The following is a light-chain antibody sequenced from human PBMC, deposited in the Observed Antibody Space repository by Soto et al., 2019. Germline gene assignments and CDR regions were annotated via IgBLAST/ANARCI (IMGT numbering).Light chain of an antibody. CDR2: DVT. CDR1: SGDVGTYNF. CDR3: CSYVGSYTSYV. Sequence: QSALTQPRSVSGSPGQSATISCTGTSGDVGTYNFVSWYQQHPGKAPKFMIYDVTKRPSGVPDRFSGSKSGNTASLTISGLQAEDEADYYCCSYVGSYTSYVFGTGTKLTVL. V-gene: IGLV2-11*01. J-gene: IGLJ1*01.